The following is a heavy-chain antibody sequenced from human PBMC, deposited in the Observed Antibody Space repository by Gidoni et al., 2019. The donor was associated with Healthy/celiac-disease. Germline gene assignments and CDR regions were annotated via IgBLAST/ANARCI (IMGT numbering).Heavy chain of an antibody. CDR1: GGSFSGYY. V-gene: IGHV4-34*01. D-gene: IGHD3-9*01. CDR2: INHSGST. J-gene: IGHJ5*02. Sequence: QVQLQQWGAGLLKPSETLSLTCAVSGGSFSGYYWSWIRQPPGKGLEWIGEINHSGSTNYNPSLKSRVTISVDTSKNQFSRKLSSVTAADTAVYYCARYGRYFDWLLGNWFDPWGQGTLVTVSS. CDR3: ARYGRYFDWLLGNWFDP.